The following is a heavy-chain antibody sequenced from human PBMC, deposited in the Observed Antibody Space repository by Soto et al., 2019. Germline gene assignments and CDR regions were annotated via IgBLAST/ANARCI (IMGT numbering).Heavy chain of an antibody. CDR2: IGPRTGAT. CDR3: GRGRSGLIVVFY. V-gene: IGHV1-2*02. J-gene: IGHJ4*02. D-gene: IGHD1-26*01. Sequence: ASVQVSCKASGHTFTGHYIHWLRQAPGQGPEWIGEIGPRTGATRYAEKFKGRVTLTRDMSITTVYMELNNLSPDDTGVYCGGRGRSGLIVVFYWGQGTPVTVSS. CDR1: GHTFTGHY.